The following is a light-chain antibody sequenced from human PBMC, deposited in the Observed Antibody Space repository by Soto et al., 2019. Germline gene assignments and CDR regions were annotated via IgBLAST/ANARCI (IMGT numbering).Light chain of an antibody. CDR2: GAS. J-gene: IGKJ3*01. CDR3: QQYGNSPPFT. Sequence: DIVLTQSPGTLSLSPGERATLSCRASQSVASTYLAWYQQKPGQAPTLLLYGASSIATGIPDRFSGSGSGTDFTLTISRLEPEDFAVYYCQQYGNSPPFTFGPGTKVDIK. CDR1: QSVASTY. V-gene: IGKV3-20*01.